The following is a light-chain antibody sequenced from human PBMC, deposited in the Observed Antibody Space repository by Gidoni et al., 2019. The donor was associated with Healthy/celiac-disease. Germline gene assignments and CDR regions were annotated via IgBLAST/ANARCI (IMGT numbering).Light chain of an antibody. CDR2: AAS. CDR1: QGISNY. Sequence: DIQMTQSQSSLSASVGDRVTITCRESQGISNYLAWYQQKPVKVPKLLIYAASTLQSGVPSRFSGSGSGTDFTLTISSLQPEDVATYYCQKYNSAPKTFGQGTKVEIK. CDR3: QKYNSAPKT. V-gene: IGKV1-27*01. J-gene: IGKJ1*01.